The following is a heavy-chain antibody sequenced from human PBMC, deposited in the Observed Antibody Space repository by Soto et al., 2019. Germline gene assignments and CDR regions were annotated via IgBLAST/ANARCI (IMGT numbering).Heavy chain of an antibody. Sequence: EVQLVETGGGLIQPGGSLRLSCAASGFTISDKYMSWVRQAPGKGLEWVSVINGGGDTLYPYSVQGRFTISRDNSENTLYLHMNNLRAEDTAIYYCASRPKLTPITTLSWPRDFGGPGTLVTVSS. D-gene: IGHD3-22*01. V-gene: IGHV3-53*02. CDR1: GFTISDKY. CDR3: ASRPKLTPITTLSWPRDF. CDR2: INGGGDT. J-gene: IGHJ4*02.